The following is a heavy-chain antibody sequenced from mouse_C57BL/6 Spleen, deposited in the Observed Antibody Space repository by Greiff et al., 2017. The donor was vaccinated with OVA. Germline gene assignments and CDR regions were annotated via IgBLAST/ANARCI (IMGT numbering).Heavy chain of an antibody. J-gene: IGHJ2*01. V-gene: IGHV5-6*01. CDR3: ARRRDDEFDY. CDR2: ISSGGSYT. Sequence: EVQLQESGGDLVKPGGSLKLSCAASGFTFSSYGMSWVRQTPDKRLEWVATISSGGSYTYYPDSVKGRFTISRDNAKNTLYLQMSSLKSEDTAMYYCARRRDDEFDYWGQGTTLTVSS. D-gene: IGHD2-12*01. CDR1: GFTFSSYG.